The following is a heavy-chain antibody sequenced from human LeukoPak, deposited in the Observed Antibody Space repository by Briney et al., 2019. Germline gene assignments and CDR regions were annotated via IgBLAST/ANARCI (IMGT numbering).Heavy chain of an antibody. CDR2: IDYSGST. V-gene: IGHV4-39*01. CDR3: ARRLNWFDP. D-gene: IGHD3-16*01. J-gene: IGHJ5*02. CDR1: GGSISSNSFH. Sequence: SETLSLTCTVSGGSISSNSFHWGWIRQPPGKGLEWIGSIDYSGSTYYNPSLKSRVTISVDTSKNQISLKLQSVTAADTAVYYCARRLNWFDPWGQGTLVTVSS.